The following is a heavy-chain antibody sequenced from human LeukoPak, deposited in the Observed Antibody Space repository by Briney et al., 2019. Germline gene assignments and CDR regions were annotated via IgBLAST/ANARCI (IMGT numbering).Heavy chain of an antibody. V-gene: IGHV1-8*01. CDR3: ARSWEEYYYDSSGYYGDDY. D-gene: IGHD3-22*01. CDR2: MNPSSGNT. CDR1: RYTFTSYD. Sequence: ASVKVSCKASRYTFTSYDLNWVRQASGQGLEWMGWMNPSSGNTGYAQKSQGRVTMTRNTSISTAYMELSSLRSEDTAVYYCARSWEEYYYDSSGYYGDDYWGQGTLVTVSS. J-gene: IGHJ4*02.